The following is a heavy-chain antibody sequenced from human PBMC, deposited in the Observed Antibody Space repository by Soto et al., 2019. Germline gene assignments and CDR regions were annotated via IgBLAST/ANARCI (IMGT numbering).Heavy chain of an antibody. CDR2: ISGSGGST. CDR1: GFTFSSYA. D-gene: IGHD6-13*01. Sequence: LSLTCAASGFTFSSYAMSWVRQAPGKGLEWVSAISGSGGSTYYADSVKGRFTISRDNSKNTLYLQMNSLRAEDTAVYYCAKDGSSWYVAAFDIWGQGTMVTVSS. J-gene: IGHJ3*02. V-gene: IGHV3-23*01. CDR3: AKDGSSWYVAAFDI.